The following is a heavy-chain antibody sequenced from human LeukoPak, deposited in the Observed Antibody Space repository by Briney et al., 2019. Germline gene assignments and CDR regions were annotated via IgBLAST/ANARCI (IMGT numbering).Heavy chain of an antibody. J-gene: IGHJ6*02. V-gene: IGHV1-2*06. CDR2: INPNSGGT. CDR1: GYTFTGYY. Sequence: ASVKVSCKASGYTFTGYYMHWVRQAPGQGLEWMGRINPNSGGTNYAQKLQGRVTMTRDTSISTAYMELSRLRSDDTAVYYCARGGYCSSTSCYPYYYYGMDVWGQGTTVTVSS. D-gene: IGHD2-2*01. CDR3: ARGGYCSSTSCYPYYYYGMDV.